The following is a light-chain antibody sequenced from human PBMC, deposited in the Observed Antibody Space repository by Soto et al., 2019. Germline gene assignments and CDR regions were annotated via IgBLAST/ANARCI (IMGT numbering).Light chain of an antibody. CDR1: IGHSSYI. V-gene: IGLV4-60*02. J-gene: IGLJ3*02. Sequence: QAVVTQSSSASASLGSSVKLTCTLSIGHSSYIIAWHQQQPGKAPRYLMKLEGSGSYNKGSGVPDRFSGSSSGADRYLTISNLQFEDEADYYCETWDSNTRVFGGGTKLTVL. CDR3: ETWDSNTRV. CDR2: LEGSGSY.